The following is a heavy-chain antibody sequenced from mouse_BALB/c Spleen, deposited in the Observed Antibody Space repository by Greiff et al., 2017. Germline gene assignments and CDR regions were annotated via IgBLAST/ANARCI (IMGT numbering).Heavy chain of an antibody. CDR1: GFTFSSYG. D-gene: IGHD1-2*01. CDR2: ISSGGSYT. CDR3: ARHEALPRRGYFDY. Sequence: EVQGVESGGDLVKPGGSLKLSCAASGFTFSSYGMSWVRQTPDKRLEWVATISSGGSYTYYPDSVKGRFTISRDNAKNTLYLQMSSLKSEDTAMYYCARHEALPRRGYFDYWGQGTTLTVSS. V-gene: IGHV5-6*01. J-gene: IGHJ2*01.